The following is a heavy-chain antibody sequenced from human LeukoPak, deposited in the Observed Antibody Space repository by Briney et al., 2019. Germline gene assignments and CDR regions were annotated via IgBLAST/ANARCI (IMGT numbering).Heavy chain of an antibody. J-gene: IGHJ6*03. V-gene: IGHV3-7*01. CDR2: IKQAGREK. CDR1: GFTFKNYW. D-gene: IGHD3-3*01. Sequence: PGGSLRLSCAASGFTFKNYWMTWVRQVPGKGLEWVANIKQAGREKFYVDSVKGRFTISRDDAKKSLYLQMSSLRADDTAVYYCARVDDFWSGSAPHSYYYYMDLWGKGTTVTVSS. CDR3: ARVDDFWSGSAPHSYYYYMDL.